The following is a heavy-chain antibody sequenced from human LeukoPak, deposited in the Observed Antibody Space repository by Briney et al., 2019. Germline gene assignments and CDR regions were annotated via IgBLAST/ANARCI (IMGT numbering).Heavy chain of an antibody. CDR2: INPSAGST. CDR3: ARGAAGTRWLYP. Sequence: ASVKVSCKASGYTFASFYMHWVRQTPGQGLEWMGLINPSAGSTTYAQKFQGRVTVTRDMSTSTVYMELSSLRSEDTAVYYCARGAAGTRWLYPWGQGTLVTVSS. D-gene: IGHD6-13*01. V-gene: IGHV1-46*01. J-gene: IGHJ5*02. CDR1: GYTFASFY.